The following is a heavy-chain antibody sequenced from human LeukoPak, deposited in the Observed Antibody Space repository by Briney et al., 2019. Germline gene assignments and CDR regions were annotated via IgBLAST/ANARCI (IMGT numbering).Heavy chain of an antibody. CDR1: GFTFDGYA. V-gene: IGHV3-9*01. CDR3: AKDKHDILTGYTHFDY. J-gene: IGHJ4*02. CDR2: ISWNSGSI. Sequence: PGRSLRLSCAASGFTFDGYAMHWVRQAPGKGLEWVSGISWNSGSIGYADSVKGRFTISRDNAKNSLYLQMNSLRAEDTALYYCAKDKHDILTGYTHFDYWGQGTLVTVSS. D-gene: IGHD3-9*01.